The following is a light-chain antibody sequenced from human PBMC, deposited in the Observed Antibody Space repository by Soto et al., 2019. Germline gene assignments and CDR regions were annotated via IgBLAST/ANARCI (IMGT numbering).Light chain of an antibody. CDR1: QDIRNS. Sequence: DIQMTQSKSSLSASVGDRVTITWQASQDIRNSLNWYQQKPGKAPKLLIYDASNLETGVPSRFSGSGPGTTFIFTISSLQPEDITPYYCQLSDFLPFPFGQVTRLAIK. CDR3: QLSDFLPFP. J-gene: IGKJ5*01. CDR2: DAS. V-gene: IGKV1-33*01.